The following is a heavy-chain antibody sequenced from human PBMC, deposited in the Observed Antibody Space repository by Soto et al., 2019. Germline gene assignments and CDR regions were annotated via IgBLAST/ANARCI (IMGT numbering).Heavy chain of an antibody. D-gene: IGHD6-19*01. Sequence: QVHLVQSGAEVKKPGSSVKVSCKASGGTFSRYAISWVRQAPGQGLEWMGGITPMFATTNYTQRFQGRVTIPADESTSTVHMELRRLRSEDTAMYFCAQTLGSAVAGPGRFDLWGRGTLVIVSS. V-gene: IGHV1-69*12. J-gene: IGHJ2*01. CDR1: GGTFSRYA. CDR3: AQTLGSAVAGPGRFDL. CDR2: ITPMFATT.